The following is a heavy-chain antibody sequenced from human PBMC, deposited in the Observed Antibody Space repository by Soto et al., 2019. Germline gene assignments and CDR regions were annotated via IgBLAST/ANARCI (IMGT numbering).Heavy chain of an antibody. V-gene: IGHV5-51*01. J-gene: IGHJ6*02. CDR3: ARLSYYDSSGYYYYYYGMDV. CDR2: IYPGDSDT. Sequence: GESLKISCKGSGYSFTSYWIGWVRQMPGKGLEWMGIIYPGDSDTRYSPSFQGQVTISADESISTAYLQWSSLKASDTAMYYCARLSYYDSSGYYYYYYGMDVWGQGTTVTVSS. D-gene: IGHD3-22*01. CDR1: GYSFTSYW.